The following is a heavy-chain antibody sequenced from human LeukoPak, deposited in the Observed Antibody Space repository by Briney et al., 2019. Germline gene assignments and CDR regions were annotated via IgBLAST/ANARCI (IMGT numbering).Heavy chain of an antibody. D-gene: IGHD1-26*01. CDR3: ARDAVGDRAFDF. Sequence: ASVKVSFKASGYTFTGYGIHWVRQAPGQGLEWISWGSTFNGHRLYGQRFQGRVTMTTDTSTTTVYMELTSLTSDDTARYYCARDAVGDRAFDFWGQGTMVIVSS. V-gene: IGHV1-18*01. CDR2: GSTFNGHR. J-gene: IGHJ3*01. CDR1: GYTFTGYG.